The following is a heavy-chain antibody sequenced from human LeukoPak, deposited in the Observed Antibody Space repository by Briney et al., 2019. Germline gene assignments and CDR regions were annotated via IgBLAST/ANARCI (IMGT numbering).Heavy chain of an antibody. J-gene: IGHJ6*03. CDR2: IWSDGSNK. CDR1: GFTFSSYG. Sequence: PGGSLRLSCEASGFTFSSYGIHWVRQAPGKGLEWVAVIWSDGSNKYYADSVKGRFTISRDNSKDTLYLQLNSLRAEDTAVYYCARDRGVELGVNYYYYMDVWGKGTTVTVSS. V-gene: IGHV3-33*01. D-gene: IGHD1-1*01. CDR3: ARDRGVELGVNYYYYMDV.